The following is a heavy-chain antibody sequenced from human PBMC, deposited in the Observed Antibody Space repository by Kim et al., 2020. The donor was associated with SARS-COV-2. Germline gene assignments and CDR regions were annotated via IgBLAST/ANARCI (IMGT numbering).Heavy chain of an antibody. CDR3: AKVRARRQGYYYYGMDV. D-gene: IGHD1-1*01. Sequence: VKGRFTNTRDNSKNTLYLQMNGLRAEDAAVYYCAKVRARRQGYYYYGMDVWGQGTTVTVSS. J-gene: IGHJ6*02. V-gene: IGHV3-23*01.